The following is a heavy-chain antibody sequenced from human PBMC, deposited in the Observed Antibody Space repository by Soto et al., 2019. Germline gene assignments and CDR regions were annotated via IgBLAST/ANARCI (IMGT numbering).Heavy chain of an antibody. V-gene: IGHV3-48*01. CDR2: ISSSSSTI. J-gene: IGHJ5*02. CDR3: TTDQHGAYDT. Sequence: WVRQAPGKGLEWVSYISSSSSTIYYADSVKGRFTISRDNAKNSLYLQMNSLKIEDTGVYYCTTDQHGAYDTWGQGTLVTVSS. D-gene: IGHD5-12*01.